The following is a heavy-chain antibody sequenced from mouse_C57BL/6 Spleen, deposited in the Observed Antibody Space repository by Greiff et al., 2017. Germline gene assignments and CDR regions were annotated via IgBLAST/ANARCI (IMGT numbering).Heavy chain of an antibody. D-gene: IGHD2-12*01. J-gene: IGHJ1*03. CDR3: ARFSWDYWYCDV. CDR2: IDPSDSET. Sequence: QVQLQQPGAELVRPGSSVKLSCKASGYTFTSYWMHWVKQRPIQGLEWIGNIDPSDSETHYNQKFKDKATLTVDKSSSTAYMQLSSLTSEDSAVYYCARFSWDYWYCDVWGTGTTVTVSS. V-gene: IGHV1-52*01. CDR1: GYTFTSYW.